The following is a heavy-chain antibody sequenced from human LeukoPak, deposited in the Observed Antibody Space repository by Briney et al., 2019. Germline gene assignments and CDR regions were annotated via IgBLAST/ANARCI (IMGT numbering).Heavy chain of an antibody. CDR3: TTPPGNYYAWAYFQH. CDR2: IKSKTDGGAA. Sequence: GGSLRLSCAASGFTFSNAWMTWVRQAPGKGLEWVGRIKSKTDGGAADYAAPVKRRFTISRADSKNTLYLRMNSLKTEDTAVYYCTTPPGNYYAWAYFQHWGQGTLVTVSS. D-gene: IGHD1-26*01. CDR1: GFTFSNAW. J-gene: IGHJ1*01. V-gene: IGHV3-15*01.